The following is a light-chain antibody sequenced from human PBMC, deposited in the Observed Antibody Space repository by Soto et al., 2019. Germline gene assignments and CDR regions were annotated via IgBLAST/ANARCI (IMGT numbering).Light chain of an antibody. V-gene: IGKV1-39*01. CDR1: QSISSY. J-gene: IGKJ1*01. Sequence: DIQMTQSPSSLSASVGDRVTITCRASQSISSYLNWYQQKPGKAPKLLIYAASSLQSGVPSRFSGSGSGTDFTLTISSLQPEDFATYYCQQSYSTPGTFGQGTKGDI. CDR3: QQSYSTPGT. CDR2: AAS.